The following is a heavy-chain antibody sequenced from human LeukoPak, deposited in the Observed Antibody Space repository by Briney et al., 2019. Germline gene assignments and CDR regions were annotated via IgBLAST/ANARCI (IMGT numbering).Heavy chain of an antibody. CDR3: AKDSGALYDSSGYDLFWDY. Sequence: GGSLRLSCAASGFTFSTYAMSWVRQAPGKGLEWVSVISGCGGRTYYADSVKGRFTTSRDNSKNTLYLQMNSLRAEDTAVYYCAKDSGALYDSSGYDLFWDYWGQGTLVTVSS. CDR1: GFTFSTYA. CDR2: ISGCGGRT. J-gene: IGHJ4*02. V-gene: IGHV3-23*01. D-gene: IGHD3-22*01.